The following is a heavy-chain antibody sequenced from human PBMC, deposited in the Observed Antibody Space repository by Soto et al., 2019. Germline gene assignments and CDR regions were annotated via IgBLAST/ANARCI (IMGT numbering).Heavy chain of an antibody. CDR1: GGPIRSGDYY. CDR2: VHYIGNT. V-gene: IGHV4-30-4*01. D-gene: IGHD6-13*01. CDR3: AREIMAADHFDY. Sequence: QIQLHESGPGLVKPSQTLSLTCTVSGGPIRSGDYYWSWIRQTPERGLEWCGYVHYIGNTFYNPSLKSRATISLDTSRNQFSLNLSSVTAADSAVYYCAREIMAADHFDYWGQGALVTVSS. J-gene: IGHJ4*02.